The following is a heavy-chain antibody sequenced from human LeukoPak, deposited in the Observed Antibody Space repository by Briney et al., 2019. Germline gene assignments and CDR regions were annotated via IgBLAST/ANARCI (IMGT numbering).Heavy chain of an antibody. Sequence: PGGSLRLSCAASGFTFSSYSMNWVRQAPGKGLEWVSSISSSSSYIYYADSVKGRFTISRDNAKNSLYLQMNSLRAEDTAVYYCAPRYSYGSPPVDYWGQGTLVTVSS. CDR2: ISSSSSYI. CDR1: GFTFSSYS. D-gene: IGHD5-18*01. J-gene: IGHJ4*02. CDR3: APRYSYGSPPVDY. V-gene: IGHV3-21*01.